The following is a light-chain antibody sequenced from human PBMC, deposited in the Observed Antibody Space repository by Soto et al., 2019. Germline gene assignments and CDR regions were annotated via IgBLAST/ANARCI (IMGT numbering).Light chain of an antibody. CDR3: SSYTTSYFFV. CDR2: GVN. CDR1: GRDIGAYDY. Sequence: YVGSQSCCVTGSLGLSVTIFCNRSGRDIGAYDYVSWYQQHPGKAPKLLIYGVNNRPSGVSYRFSASKSAFTASLTISGLQAEDEAHYYCSSYTTSYFFVLGPGTKVTVV. V-gene: IGLV2-14*01. J-gene: IGLJ1*01.